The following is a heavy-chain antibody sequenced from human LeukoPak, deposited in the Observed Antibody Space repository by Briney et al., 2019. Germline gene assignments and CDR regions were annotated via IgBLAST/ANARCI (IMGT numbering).Heavy chain of an antibody. CDR1: GGSISSYY. Sequence: ASETLSLTCTVSGGSISSYYWRWIRQPPGKGLEWIGYIYYSGSTDYNPSLKSRVTISVDTSKNLSFLKLSSVTAADTAVYYCARGYYGSGSYRWFDPWGQGTLVTVSS. CDR2: IYYSGST. J-gene: IGHJ5*02. D-gene: IGHD3-10*01. V-gene: IGHV4-59*08. CDR3: ARGYYGSGSYRWFDP.